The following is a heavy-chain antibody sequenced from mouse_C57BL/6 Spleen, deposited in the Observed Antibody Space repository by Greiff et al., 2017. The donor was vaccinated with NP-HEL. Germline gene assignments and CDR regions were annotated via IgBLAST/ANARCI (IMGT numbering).Heavy chain of an antibody. V-gene: IGHV3-6*01. Sequence: EVQLVESGPGLVKPSQSLSLTCSVTGYSITSGYYWNWLRQFPGNKLEWMGYISYDGSNNYKPSLKNRISITRDTSKNQFFLKLNSVTTEDTATYYCARGGNYEGGYYAMDDWGQGTSVTVSS. CDR1: GYSITSGYY. CDR2: ISYDGSN. CDR3: ARGGNYEGGYYAMDD. J-gene: IGHJ4*01. D-gene: IGHD2-1*01.